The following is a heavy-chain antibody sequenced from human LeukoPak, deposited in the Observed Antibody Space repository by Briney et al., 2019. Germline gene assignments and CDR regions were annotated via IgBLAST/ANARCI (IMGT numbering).Heavy chain of an antibody. D-gene: IGHD4-17*01. CDR3: AHTVTPKYFQF. V-gene: IGHV3-21*01. Sequence: GGSLRLSCAASGFTFSNYSMAWVRQAPGKGLEWVSFISSSSSYIYYADSVKGRFTISRDNAKNSLYLQMNSLRTEDTALYYCAHTVTPKYFQFWGQGTLVTVSS. J-gene: IGHJ1*01. CDR1: GFTFSNYS. CDR2: ISSSSSYI.